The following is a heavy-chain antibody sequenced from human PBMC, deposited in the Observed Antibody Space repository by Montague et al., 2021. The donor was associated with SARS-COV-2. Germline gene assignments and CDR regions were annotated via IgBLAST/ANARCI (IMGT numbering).Heavy chain of an antibody. D-gene: IGHD6-19*01. J-gene: IGHJ4*02. CDR2: FYFGGKF. CDR1: GNSLSNSRYF. V-gene: IGHV4-39*01. CDR3: ARHSGGSEVAGLDY. Sequence: SETLSLTCSVSGNSLSNSRYFWLWIRQPPRKGLEWIGSFYFGGKFLYNSSLESRVTISVDTSKNQFSLQLSSVTASDTAVYYCARHSGGSEVAGLDYWGQGILVTVSS.